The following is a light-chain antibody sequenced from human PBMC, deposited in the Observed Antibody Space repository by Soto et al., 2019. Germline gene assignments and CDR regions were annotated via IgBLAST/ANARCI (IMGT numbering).Light chain of an antibody. CDR3: CSYAGSYTSYV. CDR2: DVS. CDR1: SSDVGGYNY. J-gene: IGLJ1*01. Sequence: QSVLTQPRSVSGSPGQSVTISCTGTSSDVGGYNYVSWYQQHPGKAPKLMIYDVSKRPSGVPDRFSGSKSGNTASLTISGLQAEDEGDYYCCSYAGSYTSYVFGTGTKLTVL. V-gene: IGLV2-11*01.